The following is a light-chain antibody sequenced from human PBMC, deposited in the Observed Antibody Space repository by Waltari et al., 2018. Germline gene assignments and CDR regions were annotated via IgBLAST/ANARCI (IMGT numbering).Light chain of an antibody. J-gene: IGKJ1*01. CDR3: QQYNNWPRT. CDR2: CAS. V-gene: IGKV3-15*01. CDR1: QSINSN. Sequence: EIVMTQSPATLSVSPGERATLSCRASQSINSNVAWYQQKPGQAPRLLIYCASARATGIPVSFSGSGSGTEFTLTISSLQSDDFGVYYCQQYNNWPRTFGQGTKVEI.